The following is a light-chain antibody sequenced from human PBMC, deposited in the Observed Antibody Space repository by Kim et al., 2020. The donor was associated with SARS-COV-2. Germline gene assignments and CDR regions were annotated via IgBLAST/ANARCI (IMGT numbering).Light chain of an antibody. V-gene: IGLV1-44*01. CDR1: SSNIGGNA. J-gene: IGLJ2*01. CDR2: SNS. Sequence: GKMVTISCSGSSSNIGGNAVSWYQQVPGTAPKFLIYSNSRRPSGVPDRFSGSSSGTAASLAISGLQSEDEADYYCASWDDSLHGPVFGGGTQLTVL. CDR3: ASWDDSLHGPV.